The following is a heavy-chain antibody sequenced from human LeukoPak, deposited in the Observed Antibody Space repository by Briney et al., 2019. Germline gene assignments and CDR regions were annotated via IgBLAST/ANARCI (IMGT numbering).Heavy chain of an antibody. J-gene: IGHJ4*02. CDR1: GFTFSSYG. D-gene: IGHD1-1*01. V-gene: IGHV3-33*01. CDR2: IWYDGSNK. Sequence: AGGSLRLSCAASGFTFSSYGMHWVRQAPSKGLEWVAVIWYDGSNKYYADSVKGRFTISRDNSKNTLYLQMNSLRAEDTAVYYCAREDNWNDVPFDYWGQGTLVTVSS. CDR3: AREDNWNDVPFDY.